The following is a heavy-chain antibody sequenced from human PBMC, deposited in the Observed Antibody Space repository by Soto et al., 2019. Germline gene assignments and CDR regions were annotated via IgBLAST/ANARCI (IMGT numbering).Heavy chain of an antibody. J-gene: IGHJ5*02. CDR1: GYTYINYA. CDR3: ARGGLTAHNWFDP. CDR2: INDGNGNT. Sequence: ASVKVSCKVSGYTYINYAFHWVRQAPGQRLEWLGWINDGNGNTRYSQKFQGRVTMTRDTSTSTVYMELSSLRSEDTAVYYCARGGLTAHNWFDPWGQGTLVIVSS. D-gene: IGHD2-21*02. V-gene: IGHV1-3*01.